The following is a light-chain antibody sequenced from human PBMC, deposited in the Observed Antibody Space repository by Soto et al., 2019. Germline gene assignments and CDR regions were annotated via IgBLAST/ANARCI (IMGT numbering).Light chain of an antibody. CDR1: QSVSNNN. Sequence: EIVLTQSPGTLYLSPGERATLSCRASQSVSNNNLAWYQQKPGQAPRLLIYGASSRATGIPDRFSGSGSWTDFTLASIRLGPEDFSVDYCQQYGRSPYTFGEGTKLGIK. CDR3: QQYGRSPYT. CDR2: GAS. V-gene: IGKV3-20*01. J-gene: IGKJ2*01.